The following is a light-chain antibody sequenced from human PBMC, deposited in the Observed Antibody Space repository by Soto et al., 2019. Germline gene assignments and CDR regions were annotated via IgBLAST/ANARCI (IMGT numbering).Light chain of an antibody. CDR2: AAS. CDR3: QQGNSFPFT. J-gene: IGKJ5*01. Sequence: DIQMTQSPSSVSASVGDRVTFTCRASQGLGRWLAWYQQKPGKAPKLLIYAASNLQSGVPSRFSGSGSGTEFQPSISSLQPEYFATYYCQQGNSFPFTFGQGTRLEIK. CDR1: QGLGRW. V-gene: IGKV1-12*01.